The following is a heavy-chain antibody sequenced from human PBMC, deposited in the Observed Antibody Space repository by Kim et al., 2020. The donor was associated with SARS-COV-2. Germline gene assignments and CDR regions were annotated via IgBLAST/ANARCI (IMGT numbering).Heavy chain of an antibody. Sequence: GSANTNPSLRTRVDISLDTSKSQLSLKLSAVTAADTAVYYCAGQQWPVDYWGQGTLVTVSS. D-gene: IGHD2-8*01. J-gene: IGHJ4*02. V-gene: IGHV4-34*01. CDR3: AGQQWPVDY. CDR2: GSA.